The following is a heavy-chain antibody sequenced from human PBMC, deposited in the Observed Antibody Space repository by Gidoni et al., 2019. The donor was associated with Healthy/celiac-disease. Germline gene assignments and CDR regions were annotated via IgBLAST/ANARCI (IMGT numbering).Heavy chain of an antibody. Sequence: QVQLQESGPGLSNPSETLSLTCTASGGPISSYDWRWIRQPPGKGLEWIGYIYYSGSTNYNPSRRSRVSLSVDTSKNQFSLRLSSETAADTAVDYCARGGVSVAPLCDMDVWGKGTTVTVSS. CDR3: ARGGVSVAPLCDMDV. D-gene: IGHD6-19*01. J-gene: IGHJ6*03. V-gene: IGHV4-59*01. CDR1: GGPISSYD. CDR2: IYYSGST.